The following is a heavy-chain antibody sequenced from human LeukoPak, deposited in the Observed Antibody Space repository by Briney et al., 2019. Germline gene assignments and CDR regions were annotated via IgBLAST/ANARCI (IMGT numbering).Heavy chain of an antibody. J-gene: IGHJ4*02. V-gene: IGHV3-15*01. CDR1: GFTFSDAW. D-gene: IGHD3-3*01. CDR2: ITSKTEGGAT. Sequence: GGSLRLSCAASGFTFSDAWITWVRQAPGKGLAWVGRITSKTEGGATEYSAPVKGRFTISRDDSKNTLYLQMNSLKTEDTAVYYCTTFWDGYSVADFWGQGTLVTVSP. CDR3: TTFWDGYSVADF.